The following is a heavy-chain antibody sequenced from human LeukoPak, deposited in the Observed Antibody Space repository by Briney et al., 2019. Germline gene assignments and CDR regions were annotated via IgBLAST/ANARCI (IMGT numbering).Heavy chain of an antibody. CDR2: IQSDGNSK. CDR1: GLTFSMPP. J-gene: IGHJ4*02. CDR3: ARGHSSSEPDLDY. Sequence: GGSLRLSCAASGLTFSMPPMDWVRQAPGKGLEWVAFIQSDGNSKNYADSVRGRFTISRDTSKNTLYLQMNSLRSGDTAVYYCARGHSSSEPDLDYWGQGTLVTVSS. V-gene: IGHV3-30*02. D-gene: IGHD6-6*01.